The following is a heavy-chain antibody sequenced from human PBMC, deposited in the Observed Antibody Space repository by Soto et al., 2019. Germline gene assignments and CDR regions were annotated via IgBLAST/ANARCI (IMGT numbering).Heavy chain of an antibody. V-gene: IGHV1-3*01. CDR2: INAGNGNT. J-gene: IGHJ4*02. Sequence: ASVKVSCKASGSTFTSYAMHWVRPAPGQRLEWMGWINAGNGNTKYSQKFQCRVTITRDTSASTAYMELSSLRSEDTAVYYCARDLIPPAAMEWSPTYYFDYWGQGTLVTVSS. CDR1: GSTFTSYA. CDR3: ARDLIPPAAMEWSPTYYFDY. D-gene: IGHD2-2*01.